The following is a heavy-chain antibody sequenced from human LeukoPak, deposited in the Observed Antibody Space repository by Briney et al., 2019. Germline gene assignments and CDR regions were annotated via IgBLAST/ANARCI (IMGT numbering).Heavy chain of an antibody. D-gene: IGHD1-1*01. CDR2: INPNSGGT. V-gene: IGHV1-2*02. Sequence: ASVKVSCKASGYTFTVYYMHSVRQAPGQGLGWMGWINPNSGGTNYAQKFQGRVTMTRDTSISTAYMELSRLRSDDTAVYYCAREGTTGIEPYWGQGTLVTVSS. CDR3: AREGTTGIEPY. CDR1: GYTFTVYY. J-gene: IGHJ4*02.